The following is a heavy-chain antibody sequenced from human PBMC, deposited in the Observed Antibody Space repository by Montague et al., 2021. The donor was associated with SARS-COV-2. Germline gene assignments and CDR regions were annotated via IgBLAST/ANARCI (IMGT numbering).Heavy chain of an antibody. J-gene: IGHJ4*02. Sequence: SLRLSCAASGFTFSSYAMHWVRQAPGKGLEWVAVISYDGSNKYYADSVKGRFTISRDNSKNTLYLQMNSLRAEDTAVYYCARDELYGDYVGYWGQGTLVTVSS. CDR3: ARDELYGDYVGY. V-gene: IGHV3-30*04. CDR1: GFTFSSYA. D-gene: IGHD4-17*01. CDR2: ISYDGSNK.